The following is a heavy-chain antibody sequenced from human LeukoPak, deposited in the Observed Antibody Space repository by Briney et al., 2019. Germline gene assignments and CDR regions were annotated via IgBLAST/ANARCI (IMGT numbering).Heavy chain of an antibody. CDR1: GFTFSSYA. CDR3: ARGTVLRFLEWLLYTDY. V-gene: IGHV3-30*01. CDR2: ISYDGSNK. Sequence: GGSLRLSCAASGFTFSSYAMHWVRQAPGKGLEWVEVISYDGSNKYYADSVKGRFTISRDNSKNTLYLQMNSLRAEDTAVYYSARGTVLRFLEWLLYTDYWGQGTLVNVSS. D-gene: IGHD3-3*01. J-gene: IGHJ4*02.